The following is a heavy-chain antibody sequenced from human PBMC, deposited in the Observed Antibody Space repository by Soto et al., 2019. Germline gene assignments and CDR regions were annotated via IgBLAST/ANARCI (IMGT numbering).Heavy chain of an antibody. Sequence: VSGPTLVNPTETLTLTCTVSGFSLSNARMGVSWIRQPPGKALEWLAHIFSNDEKSYSTSLKSRLTISKDTSKSQVVLTMTNMDPVDTATYYCARIRESGYSYGYGFDYWGQGTLVTVSS. CDR1: GFSLSNARMG. V-gene: IGHV2-26*01. D-gene: IGHD5-18*01. CDR3: ARIRESGYSYGYGFDY. CDR2: IFSNDEK. J-gene: IGHJ4*02.